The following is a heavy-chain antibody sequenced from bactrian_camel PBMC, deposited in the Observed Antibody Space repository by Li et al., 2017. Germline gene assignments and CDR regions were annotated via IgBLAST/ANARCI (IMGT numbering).Heavy chain of an antibody. J-gene: IGHJ4*01. CDR1: GDSFSRNC. CDR2: VADGGGIT. CDR3: TADRCGRGYSGIWYVTRFNY. V-gene: IGHV3S26*01. D-gene: IGHD6*01. Sequence: QLVESGGGSVQVGGSLRLTCVILGDSFSRNCKGWFRQAPGKEREGVATVADGGGITSYSDSVKGRFTISQDNAKNTLLLQMNSLKPEDTAKYYCTADRCGRGYSGIWYVTRFNYRGQGTQVTVS.